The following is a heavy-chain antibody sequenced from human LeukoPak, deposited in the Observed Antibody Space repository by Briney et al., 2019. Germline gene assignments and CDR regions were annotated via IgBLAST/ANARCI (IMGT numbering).Heavy chain of an antibody. D-gene: IGHD1-26*01. CDR1: GGTFSSYT. CDR3: ARSPSGSYYIFDY. V-gene: IGHV1-69*02. J-gene: IGHJ4*02. CDR2: IIPILGIA. Sequence: SVKVSCRASGGTFSSYTISWVRQAPGQGLEWMGRIIPILGIANYAQKFQGRVTITADKSTSTAYMELSSLRSEDTAVYYCARSPSGSYYIFDYWGQGTLVTVSS.